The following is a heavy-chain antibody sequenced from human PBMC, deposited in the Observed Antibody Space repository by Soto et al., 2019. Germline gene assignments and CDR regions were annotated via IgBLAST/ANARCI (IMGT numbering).Heavy chain of an antibody. J-gene: IGHJ5*02. CDR3: ARGAEWFGELLLGWFDP. Sequence: SETLSLTCTVSGGSISSYYWSWIRQPPGKGLEWIGYIYYSGSTNYNPSLKSRVTISVDTSKNQFSLKLSSVTAADTAVYYCARGAEWFGELLLGWFDPWGQGTLVTVSS. D-gene: IGHD3-10*01. CDR1: GGSISSYY. CDR2: IYYSGST. V-gene: IGHV4-59*01.